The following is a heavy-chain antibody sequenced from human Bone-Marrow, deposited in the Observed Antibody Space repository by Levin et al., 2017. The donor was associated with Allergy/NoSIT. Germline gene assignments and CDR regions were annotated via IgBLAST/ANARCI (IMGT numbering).Heavy chain of an antibody. V-gene: IGHV3-49*03. CDR3: TRGGGKAVGPRVDNWFDP. Sequence: GGSLRLSCTASGFTFGDYAMSWFRRAPGKGLEWVGFIRSKAYGGTTEYAASVKGRFTISRDDSKSIAYLQMNSLKTEDTAVYYCTRGGGKAVGPRVDNWFDPWGQGTLVTVSS. CDR2: IRSKAYGGTT. CDR1: GFTFGDYA. J-gene: IGHJ5*02. D-gene: IGHD6-19*01.